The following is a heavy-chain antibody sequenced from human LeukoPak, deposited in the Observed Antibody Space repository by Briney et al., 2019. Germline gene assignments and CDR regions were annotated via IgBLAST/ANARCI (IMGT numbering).Heavy chain of an antibody. V-gene: IGHV5-51*01. CDR1: GYTFTSYW. CDR2: IYPGDSDT. CDR3: ARHSSGYYDSSGYYSGGFDP. J-gene: IGHJ5*02. Sequence: GASVKVSCKASGYTFTSYWIGWVRQMPGKGLEWMGIIYPGDSDTRYSPSFQGQVTISADKSISTAYLQWSSLKASDTAMYYCARHSSGYYDSSGYYSGGFDPWGQGTLVTVSS. D-gene: IGHD3-22*01.